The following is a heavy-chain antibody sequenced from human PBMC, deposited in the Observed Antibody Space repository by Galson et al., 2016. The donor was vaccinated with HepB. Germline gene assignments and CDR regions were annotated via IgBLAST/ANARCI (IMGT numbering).Heavy chain of an antibody. CDR1: GYTFTSYA. J-gene: IGHJ6*03. CDR3: ARQDYDFWSAIKYYYYYYMDV. D-gene: IGHD3-3*01. V-gene: IGHV1-3*01. CDR2: INAGNGDT. Sequence: SVKVSCKASGYTFTSYAIHWVRQAPGQRLEWMGWINAGNGDTKYSQKFQGRVTITRDTSASTAYMELSSLRSEDTAVYYCARQDYDFWSAIKYYYYYYMDVWGKGTTVTVSS.